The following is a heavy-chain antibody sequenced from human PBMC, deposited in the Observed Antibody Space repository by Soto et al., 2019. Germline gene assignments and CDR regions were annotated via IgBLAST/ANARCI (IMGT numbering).Heavy chain of an antibody. CDR3: ARGPRGWGYSYGYYDY. Sequence: QVQLVQSGAEVKKPGSSVKVSCKASGGTFSSYAISWVRQAPGQGLEWMGGIIPIFGTANYAQKFQGRVTITADEATSTAYMELSSLRSEDTAVYYCARGPRGWGYSYGYYDYWGQGTLVTVSS. CDR1: GGTFSSYA. D-gene: IGHD5-18*01. J-gene: IGHJ4*02. V-gene: IGHV1-69*01. CDR2: IIPIFGTA.